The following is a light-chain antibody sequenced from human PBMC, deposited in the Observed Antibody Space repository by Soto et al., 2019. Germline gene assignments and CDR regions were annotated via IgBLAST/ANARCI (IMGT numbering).Light chain of an antibody. CDR2: GAS. V-gene: IGKV3-15*01. J-gene: IGKJ1*01. Sequence: EIVMTQSPATLSLSPGERATLSCRASQSVSSNLAWYQQKPGQAPRLLIYGASTRATGIPARFSGSGSGTEFTLTISSLQSEDFAVYYCQQYNGRTFGQGTKVDIK. CDR1: QSVSSN. CDR3: QQYNGRT.